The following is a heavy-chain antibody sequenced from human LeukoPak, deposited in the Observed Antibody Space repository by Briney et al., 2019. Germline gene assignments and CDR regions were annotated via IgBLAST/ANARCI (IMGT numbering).Heavy chain of an antibody. J-gene: IGHJ5*02. Sequence: GASVKVSCKASGGTFSSYAISWVRQAPGQGLEWMGGIIPIFGTANYAQKFQGRDTITADESTSTAYMELSSLRSEDTAVYYCARSVSPTMIALGWFDPWGQGTLVTVSS. D-gene: IGHD3-22*01. CDR2: IIPIFGTA. CDR1: GGTFSSYA. V-gene: IGHV1-69*13. CDR3: ARSVSPTMIALGWFDP.